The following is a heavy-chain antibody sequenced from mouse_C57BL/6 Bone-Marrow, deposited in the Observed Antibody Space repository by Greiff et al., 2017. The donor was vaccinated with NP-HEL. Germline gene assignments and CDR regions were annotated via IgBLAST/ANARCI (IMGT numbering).Heavy chain of an antibody. CDR1: GYSITSGYY. CDR2: ISYDGSN. V-gene: IGHV3-6*01. D-gene: IGHD3-1*01. Sequence: DVKLQESGPGLVKPSQSLSLTCSVTGYSITSGYYWNWIRQFPGNKLEWMGYISYDGSNNYNPSLKNRISITRDTSKNQFFLKLNSVTTEDTATYYCARGRGRSYYFDYWGQGTTLTVSS. CDR3: ARGRGRSYYFDY. J-gene: IGHJ2*01.